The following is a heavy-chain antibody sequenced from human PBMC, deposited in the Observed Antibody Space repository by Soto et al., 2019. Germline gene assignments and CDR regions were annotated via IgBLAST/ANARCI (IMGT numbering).Heavy chain of an antibody. CDR3: ARRRYGSGSNDF. CDR2: ISSSGNSV. Sequence: PGGSLRLSCAASGFTFSDYYMTWIRQAPGKGLEWVSHISSSGNSVDYGDSVRGQFTISRDNAKKSLYLQMNSLTVEDTAVYYCARRRYGSGSNDFWGQGTLVTVSS. CDR1: GFTFSDYY. J-gene: IGHJ4*02. V-gene: IGHV3-11*01. D-gene: IGHD3-10*01.